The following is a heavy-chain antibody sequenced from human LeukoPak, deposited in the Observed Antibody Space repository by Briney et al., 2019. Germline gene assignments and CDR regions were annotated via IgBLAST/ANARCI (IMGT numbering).Heavy chain of an antibody. D-gene: IGHD4-17*01. CDR2: IYYSGST. Sequence: SETLSLTCTVSGGSISSYYWSWIRQPPGKGLEWIGYIYYSGSTNYNPSLNSRVTISVDTSKNQFSLKLSSVTAADTAVYYCARGDYGDYEGAFDIWGQGTMVTVSS. V-gene: IGHV4-59*01. J-gene: IGHJ3*02. CDR1: GGSISSYY. CDR3: ARGDYGDYEGAFDI.